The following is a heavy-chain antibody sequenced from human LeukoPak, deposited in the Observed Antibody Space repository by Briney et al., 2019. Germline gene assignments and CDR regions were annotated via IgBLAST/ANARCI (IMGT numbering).Heavy chain of an antibody. D-gene: IGHD6-6*01. V-gene: IGHV3-33*01. Sequence: GGSLRLSSAASGLTFSSYGMHWVRQAPGKGLEWVAVIWYDGSNKYYADSVKGRFTISRDNSKNTLYLQMNSLRAEDTAVYYCAVEYSSSSEGFDYWGQGTLVTVSS. J-gene: IGHJ4*02. CDR3: AVEYSSSSEGFDY. CDR1: GLTFSSYG. CDR2: IWYDGSNK.